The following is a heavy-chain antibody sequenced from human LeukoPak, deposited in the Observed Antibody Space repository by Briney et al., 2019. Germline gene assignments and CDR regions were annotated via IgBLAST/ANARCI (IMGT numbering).Heavy chain of an antibody. CDR3: ARVRGDYGGTSDY. V-gene: IGHV3-7*05. J-gene: IGHJ4*02. Sequence: PGGSLRLSCVAPGFSFSSYWMTWVRHALGKGLEWVANIKQDGVEKYYVNSVKGPFTISRDNAKNSLEVQKNSLRVEDTAVYYCARVRGDYGGTSDYWGQGTLVTVSS. CDR2: IKQDGVEK. D-gene: IGHD4-17*01. CDR1: GFSFSSYW.